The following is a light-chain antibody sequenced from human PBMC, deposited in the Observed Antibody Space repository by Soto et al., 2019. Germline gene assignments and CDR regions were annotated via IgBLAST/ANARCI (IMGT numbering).Light chain of an antibody. J-gene: IGLJ1*01. CDR1: SRDVGNYDL. CDR3: CSYAGSSTYV. V-gene: IGLV2-23*01. Sequence: LTQPASVSGSPGQSITISCTGTSRDVGNYDLVSWYQQLPGKAPKFILYEGSKRPSGVSNRFSGSKSGNTASLTISGLQAEDEADYYCCSYAGSSTYVFGTGTKATV. CDR2: EGS.